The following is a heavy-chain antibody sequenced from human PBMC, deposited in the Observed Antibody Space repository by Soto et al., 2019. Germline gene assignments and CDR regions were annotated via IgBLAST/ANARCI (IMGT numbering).Heavy chain of an antibody. CDR1: GDSISTSNYY. CDR2: IYYSGST. CDR3: ARHEEYYGSGSYFDF. Sequence: PSENLSLTCTVSGDSISTSNYYWGWIRQPPGKGLEWIGSIYYSGSTYYNPSLKSRVTISVDTSMNHFSLKLTSVTAADTALYYCARHEEYYGSGSYFDFWAQGTLVTVS. V-gene: IGHV4-39*01. D-gene: IGHD3-10*01. J-gene: IGHJ4*02.